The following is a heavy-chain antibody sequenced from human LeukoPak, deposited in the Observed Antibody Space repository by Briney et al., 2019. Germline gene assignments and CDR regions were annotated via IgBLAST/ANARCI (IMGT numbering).Heavy chain of an antibody. D-gene: IGHD3-3*01. CDR2: MRSKANSYAT. Sequence: GGSLRLSCAASGFTFSSYAMHWVRQAPGKGLEWIGRMRSKANSYATAYAASVEGRFTVSRDDSTNTAYLQMNSLKAEDTGVYYCTIHFRPTEWLLWEGAFDIWGQGTKVTVSS. CDR3: TIHFRPTEWLLWEGAFDI. J-gene: IGHJ3*02. CDR1: GFTFSSYA. V-gene: IGHV3-73*01.